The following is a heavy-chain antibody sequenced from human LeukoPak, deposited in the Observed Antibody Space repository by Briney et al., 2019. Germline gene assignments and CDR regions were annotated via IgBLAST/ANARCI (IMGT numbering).Heavy chain of an antibody. CDR2: IYTSGST. CDR1: GGYISSYY. CDR3: AGGPIVGAPHFDY. D-gene: IGHD1-26*01. J-gene: IGHJ4*02. V-gene: IGHV4-4*07. Sequence: SETLSLTCTVSGGYISSYYWSWIRKPAGKGLEWIGRIYTSGSTNYNPSLKSRVTMSIDTSKNQFSLKLSSVTAADTAVYYCAGGPIVGAPHFDYWGQGILVTVSS.